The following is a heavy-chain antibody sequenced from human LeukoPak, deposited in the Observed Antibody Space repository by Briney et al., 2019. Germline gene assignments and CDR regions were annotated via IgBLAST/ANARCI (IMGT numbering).Heavy chain of an antibody. Sequence: SGTLSLTCAVSGGSISSSNWWSWVRQPPGKGLEWIGEIYHSGSTNYNPSLKSRVTISVDKSKNQFSLKLSSVTAADTAVYYCARFRGGPRSGAFDIWGQGTMVTVSS. CDR2: IYHSGST. D-gene: IGHD2-15*01. CDR3: ARFRGGPRSGAFDI. V-gene: IGHV4-4*02. J-gene: IGHJ3*02. CDR1: GGSISSSNW.